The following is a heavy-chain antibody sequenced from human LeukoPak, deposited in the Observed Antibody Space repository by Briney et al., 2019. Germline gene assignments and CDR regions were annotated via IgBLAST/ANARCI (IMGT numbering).Heavy chain of an antibody. CDR3: ARDPYSGSYGAYYYYYMDV. Sequence: GGSLRLSCVASGFTFSSRDWMTWVRQAPGKGLEWVANIKQDGSEKNYVDSVKGRFTISRDNAKNSLYLQMNSLRAEDAALYFCARDPYSGSYGAYYYYYMDVWGKGTTVTISS. CDR2: IKQDGSEK. D-gene: IGHD1-26*01. J-gene: IGHJ6*03. V-gene: IGHV3-7*01. CDR1: GFTFSSRDW.